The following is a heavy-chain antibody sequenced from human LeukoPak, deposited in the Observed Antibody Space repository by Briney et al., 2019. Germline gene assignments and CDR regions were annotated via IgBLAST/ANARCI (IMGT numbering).Heavy chain of an antibody. Sequence: SETLSLTCTVSGGSISGYYWSWIRQPAGKGLEWIGRIYSSGGTNYNPSLKSRVTMSVDTSKNQFSLNLSSVTAADTAVYYCAREPSTVSWVDPWGQRTLVTVSS. CDR1: GGSISGYY. CDR2: IYSSGGT. J-gene: IGHJ5*02. D-gene: IGHD2-8*02. V-gene: IGHV4-4*07. CDR3: AREPSTVSWVDP.